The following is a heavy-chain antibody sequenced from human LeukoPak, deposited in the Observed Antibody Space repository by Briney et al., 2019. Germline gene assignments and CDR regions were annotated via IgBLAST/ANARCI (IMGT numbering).Heavy chain of an antibody. V-gene: IGHV5-51*01. CDR1: GYSFTSYW. CDR2: IYPGDSDT. D-gene: IGHD3-10*01. CDR3: ARHVPEGLYCSGSYYNYYYGMDV. J-gene: IGHJ6*02. Sequence: GESLKISCKGSGYSFTSYWIGWVRQMPGKGLEWMGIIYPGDSDTRYSPSFQGQVTISADKSISTAYLQWSSLTASDTAMYYCARHVPEGLYCSGSYYNYYYGMDVWGQGTTVTASS.